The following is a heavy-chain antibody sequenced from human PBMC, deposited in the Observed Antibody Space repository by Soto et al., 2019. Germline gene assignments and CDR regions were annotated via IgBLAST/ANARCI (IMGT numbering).Heavy chain of an antibody. CDR2: ISGSGGST. J-gene: IGHJ5*02. V-gene: IGHV3-23*01. CDR1: GFTFSSYA. Sequence: GGSLRLSCAASGFTFSSYAMSWVRQAPGKGLEWVSAISGSGGSTYYADSVKGRFTISRDNSKNTLYLQMNSLRAEDTAVYYCAKDPKGWRLAYNGFDPWGQGTLVTVSS. D-gene: IGHD2-15*01. CDR3: AKDPKGWRLAYNGFDP.